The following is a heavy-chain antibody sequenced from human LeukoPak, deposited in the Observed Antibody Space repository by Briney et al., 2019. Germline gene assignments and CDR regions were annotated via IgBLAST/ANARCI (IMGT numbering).Heavy chain of an antibody. CDR1: GYTFANYG. Sequence: EASVKVSCKASGYTFANYGINWVRQAPGQGLEWMGWISAYNGNTNYAQKFQGRVTMTTDTSTSTAYMDLRSLRSDDTAVYYCARDLDQYSGRFGGFGHDFWGQGTLVTVSS. J-gene: IGHJ4*02. V-gene: IGHV1-18*01. CDR3: ARDLDQYSGRFGGFGHDF. CDR2: ISAYNGNT. D-gene: IGHD1-26*01.